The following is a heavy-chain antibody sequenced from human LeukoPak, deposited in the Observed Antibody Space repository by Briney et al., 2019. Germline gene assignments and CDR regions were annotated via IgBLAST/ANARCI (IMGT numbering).Heavy chain of an antibody. CDR3: ATPVVVEGAFDI. V-gene: IGHV4-30-4*01. J-gene: IGHJ3*02. CDR2: IYYSGST. Sequence: SQILSLTCTVSGGSISSGDYYWSWIRQPPGKGLEWIGYIYYSGSTYYNPSLKSRVTISVDTSKNQFSLKLSSVTAADTAVYYCATPVVVEGAFDIWGQGTMVTVSS. D-gene: IGHD2-15*01. CDR1: GGSISSGDYY.